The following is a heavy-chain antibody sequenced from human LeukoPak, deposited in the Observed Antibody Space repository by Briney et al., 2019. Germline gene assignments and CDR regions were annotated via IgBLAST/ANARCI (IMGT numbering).Heavy chain of an antibody. CDR2: IYPGDSDT. J-gene: IGHJ3*02. D-gene: IGHD2-21*02. Sequence: GESLKISCTASGYSFTTYWIGWVRQMPGKGPEWMGIIYPGDSDTRYSPSFQGQVTISADKSISTAYLQWSSLKASDTAIYHCARWVTADRGKKDAFDIWGQGTMVTVSS. CDR1: GYSFTTYW. V-gene: IGHV5-51*01. CDR3: ARWVTADRGKKDAFDI.